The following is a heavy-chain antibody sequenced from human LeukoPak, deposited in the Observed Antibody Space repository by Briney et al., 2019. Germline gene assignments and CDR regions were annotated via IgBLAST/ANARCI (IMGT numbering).Heavy chain of an antibody. CDR2: IYYSGST. V-gene: IGHV4-59*01. CDR3: ARSIVSDY. CDR1: GGSISSYY. Sequence: SETLSLTCTVSGGSISSYYWSWIRQPPGKGLGWIGYIYYSGSTNYNPSLKSRVTISVDTSKNQFSLKLSSVTAADTAVYYCARSIVSDYWGQGTLVTVSS. D-gene: IGHD5/OR15-5a*01. J-gene: IGHJ4*02.